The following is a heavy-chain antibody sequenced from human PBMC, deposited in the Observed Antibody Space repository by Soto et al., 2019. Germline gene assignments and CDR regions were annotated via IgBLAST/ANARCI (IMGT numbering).Heavy chain of an antibody. CDR3: ARGPSGDKVHY. D-gene: IGHD7-27*01. Sequence: PLETLSLTCTVSGGSITSDYSCWSWIRQPPGEGLEWIGHIFDSGTTYTNPSLRSQVAISLDTSKNHFSLTLSSVTAADTAVYYCARGPSGDKVHYWGQGALVTVSS. CDR1: GGSITSDYSC. V-gene: IGHV4-30-4*01. CDR2: IFDSGTT. J-gene: IGHJ4*02.